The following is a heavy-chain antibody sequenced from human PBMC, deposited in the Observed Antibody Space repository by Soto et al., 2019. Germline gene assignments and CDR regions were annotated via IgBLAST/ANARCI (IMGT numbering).Heavy chain of an antibody. CDR1: GFTFSSYA. J-gene: IGHJ6*02. CDR3: ARDLSCGGDCPEDYYYYGMDV. D-gene: IGHD2-21*02. V-gene: IGHV3-30-3*01. Sequence: GGSLRLSCAASGFTFSSYAMHWVRQAPGKGLEWVAVISYDGSNKYYADSVKGRFTISRDNSKNTLYLQMNSLRAEDTAVYYCARDLSCGGDCPEDYYYYGMDVWGQGTTVTVSS. CDR2: ISYDGSNK.